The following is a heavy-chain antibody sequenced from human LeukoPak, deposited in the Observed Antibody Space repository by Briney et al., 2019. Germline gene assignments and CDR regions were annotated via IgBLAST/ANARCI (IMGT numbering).Heavy chain of an antibody. CDR3: ARADYGDGAYFDY. D-gene: IGHD4-17*01. V-gene: IGHV1-2*02. Sequence: GASVKVSCKASGYTFTGYYMHWVRQAPGQGLEGMGWINPSSGGTNYAQKFQGRVTMTRDTSISTAYMELSRLRSDDTAVYYCARADYGDGAYFDYWGQGTLVTVSS. CDR1: GYTFTGYY. CDR2: INPSSGGT. J-gene: IGHJ4*02.